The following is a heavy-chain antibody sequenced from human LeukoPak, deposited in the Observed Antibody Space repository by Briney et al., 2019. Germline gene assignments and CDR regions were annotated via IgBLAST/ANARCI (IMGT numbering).Heavy chain of an antibody. CDR3: ARDRYYYDSSGYFDY. CDR1: GGSISSYY. CDR2: IYTSGST. Sequence: SETLSLTCTVSGGSISSYYWSWIRQPPGKGLEWIGYIYTSGSTNYNPSLKSRVTISVDTSKNQFSPKLSSVTAADTAVYYCARDRYYYDSSGYFDYWGQGTLVTVSS. V-gene: IGHV4-4*09. J-gene: IGHJ4*02. D-gene: IGHD3-22*01.